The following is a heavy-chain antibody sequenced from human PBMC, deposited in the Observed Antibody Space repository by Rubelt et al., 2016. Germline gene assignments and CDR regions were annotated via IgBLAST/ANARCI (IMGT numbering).Heavy chain of an antibody. Sequence: QVQLVQSGAEVKKPGASVKVSCKASGYTFTSYYMHWVRQAPGQGLEWMGIINPSGGSTSYAQTFQGRVTMTRDTSTSTVYMELSSLRSEDTAVYYCARTKTVEMATIPLAYWGQGTLVTVSS. V-gene: IGHV1-46*01. CDR3: ARTKTVEMATIPLAY. CDR1: GYTFTSYY. D-gene: IGHD5-24*01. CDR2: INPSGGST. J-gene: IGHJ4*02.